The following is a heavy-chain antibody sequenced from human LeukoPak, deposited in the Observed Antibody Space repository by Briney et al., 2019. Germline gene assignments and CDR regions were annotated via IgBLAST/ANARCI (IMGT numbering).Heavy chain of an antibody. V-gene: IGHV4-39*01. D-gene: IGHD6-13*01. CDR3: TRQFAAAGTDY. CDR1: GDSISSSSYY. Sequence: SETLSLTCTVSGDSISSSSYYWGWMRQPPGKGLEWIGSIHYSGSTSYNPSLKSRVTISVDTSKNQFSLKLSSVTAADTAVYYCTRQFAAAGTDYWGQGTLVTVSS. CDR2: IHYSGST. J-gene: IGHJ4*02.